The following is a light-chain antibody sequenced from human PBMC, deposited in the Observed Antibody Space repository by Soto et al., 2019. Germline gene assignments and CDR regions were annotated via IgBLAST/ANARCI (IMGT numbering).Light chain of an antibody. J-gene: IGLJ2*01. CDR1: GSDVGGYDF. CDR2: DVS. Sequence: QSALTQPRSVSGSPGQSVTISCTGTGSDVGGYDFVSWYQRHPGKAPKLMIYDVSKRPSGVPDRFSGSKSGSTASLTISGLQADDEADYFCCSFAGTYTVVFGGGTKLTVL. V-gene: IGLV2-11*01. CDR3: CSFAGTYTVV.